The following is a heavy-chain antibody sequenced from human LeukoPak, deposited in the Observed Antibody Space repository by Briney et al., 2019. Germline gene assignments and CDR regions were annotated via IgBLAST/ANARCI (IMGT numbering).Heavy chain of an antibody. Sequence: GGSLRLSCAASGFTFSSYAMHWVRQAPGKGLEWVAVISYDGSNKYYADSVKGRFTISRDNSKNTLYLQMNSLRAEDTAVYYCARLGGDYYYGMDVWGQGTTVTVSS. D-gene: IGHD2-21*01. J-gene: IGHJ6*02. CDR3: ARLGGDYYYGMDV. V-gene: IGHV3-30-3*01. CDR2: ISYDGSNK. CDR1: GFTFSSYA.